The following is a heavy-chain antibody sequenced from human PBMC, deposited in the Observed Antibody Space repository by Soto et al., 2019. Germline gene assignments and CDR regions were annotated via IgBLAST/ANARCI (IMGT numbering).Heavy chain of an antibody. CDR1: GFFFSSYT. CDR2: FSGTSDNT. D-gene: IGHD1-26*01. Sequence: EVQLLESGGGLVQPGGSLRLSCVGSGFFFSSYTMTWVRQAPGKGLEWVSSFSGTSDNTYYADSVRGRFTISRDNSKNTLFLQMSGLAAEDRVMYYCAKSRDQKWVRLRFDYWGEGILVIVSS. V-gene: IGHV3-23*01. CDR3: AKSRDQKWVRLRFDY. J-gene: IGHJ4*02.